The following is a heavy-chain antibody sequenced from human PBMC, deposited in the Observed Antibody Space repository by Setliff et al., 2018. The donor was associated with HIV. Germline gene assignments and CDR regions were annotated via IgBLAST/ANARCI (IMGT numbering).Heavy chain of an antibody. J-gene: IGHJ4*02. Sequence: GGSLRLSCAASGFTFSSYSMNWVRQAPGKGLEWVSSISSSSSYIYYADSVKGRFTTSRDNAKNSLYLQMNSLRVEDTAVYYCARAAAGYFDYWGQGTLVTVSS. CDR3: ARAAAGYFDY. CDR2: ISSSSSYI. D-gene: IGHD6-13*01. CDR1: GFTFSSYS. V-gene: IGHV3-21*01.